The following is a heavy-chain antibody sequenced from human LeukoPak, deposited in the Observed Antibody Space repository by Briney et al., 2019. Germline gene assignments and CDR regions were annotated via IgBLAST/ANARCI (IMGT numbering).Heavy chain of an antibody. V-gene: IGHV1-2*02. Sequence: GASVKVSCKASGYTFIAYYMHWVRQAPGQGLEWMGWLNPKPGGTLYAQKFQGRVTMTRDTSISTAYMELSRLRSDDTAVYYCARDIDYYGSGNYNWFDPWGQGTLVTVFS. D-gene: IGHD3-10*01. CDR3: ARDIDYYGSGNYNWFDP. CDR1: GYTFIAYY. CDR2: LNPKPGGT. J-gene: IGHJ5*02.